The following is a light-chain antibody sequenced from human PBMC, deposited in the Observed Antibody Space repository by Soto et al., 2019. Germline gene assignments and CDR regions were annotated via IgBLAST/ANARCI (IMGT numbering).Light chain of an antibody. Sequence: NFMLTQPHSVSESPGKTVTISCTGSSSSIASNYVQWYQQRPGSAPTTVIYADDQRPSGVPDRFSGSIDSSSNSASLTISGLRTEDEADYYCQSYDSSNVVFGGGTKLTV. CDR3: QSYDSSNVV. J-gene: IGLJ2*01. V-gene: IGLV6-57*02. CDR2: ADD. CDR1: SSSIASNY.